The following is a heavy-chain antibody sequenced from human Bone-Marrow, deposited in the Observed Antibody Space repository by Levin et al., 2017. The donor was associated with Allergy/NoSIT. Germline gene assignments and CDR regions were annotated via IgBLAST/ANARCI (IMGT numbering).Heavy chain of an antibody. J-gene: IGHJ6*02. V-gene: IGHV3-74*01. Sequence: GGSLRLSCAASGFTFTDHWIHWVRQGPGKGLVWIARINSDGISTSYADVVKGRFTISRDNARNTVFLEMNGLRVEDTAVYYCARGSWRVGDRSANHYSHGYYGLDVWGQGTTVTVSS. CDR3: ARGSWRVGDRSANHYSHGYYGLDV. CDR1: GFTFTDHW. CDR2: INSDGIST. D-gene: IGHD2-15*01.